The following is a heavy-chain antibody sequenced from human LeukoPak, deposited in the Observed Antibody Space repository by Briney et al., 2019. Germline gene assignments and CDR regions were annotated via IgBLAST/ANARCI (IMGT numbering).Heavy chain of an antibody. CDR2: ISGSGGST. V-gene: IGHV3-23*01. D-gene: IGHD5-18*01. J-gene: IGHJ4*02. Sequence: GGSLRLSCAASGFTFSDYYMSWIRQAPGKGLEWVSAISGSGGSTYYADSVKGRFTISRDNSKNTLYLQMNSLRAEDTAVYYCAKEIQLWLSPIDYWGQGTLVTVSS. CDR3: AKEIQLWLSPIDY. CDR1: GFTFSDYY.